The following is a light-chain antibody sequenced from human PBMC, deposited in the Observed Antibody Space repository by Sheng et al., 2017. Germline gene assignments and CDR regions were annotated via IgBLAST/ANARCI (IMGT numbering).Light chain of an antibody. CDR1: NSNIGAHFD. CDR3: QSTDSSLGDYMV. Sequence: QSVLTQPPSVSGAPGQTVTISCTGDNSNIGAHFDVHWYQRLPGTVTKNIIYGNFNRPSGVPGRFSASKSDASAFLTITGLQAEDEGDYFCQSTDSSLGDYMVFG. V-gene: IGLV1-40*01. CDR2: GNF. J-gene: IGLJ3*02.